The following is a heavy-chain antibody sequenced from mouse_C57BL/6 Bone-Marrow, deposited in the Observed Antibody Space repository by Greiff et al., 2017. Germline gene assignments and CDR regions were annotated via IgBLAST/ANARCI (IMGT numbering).Heavy chain of an antibody. CDR1: GYTFTGYW. CDR2: ILPGSGST. CDR3: ARYYGSSYGEVDV. Sequence: QVQLQQSGAELMKPGASVKLSCKATGYTFTGYWIEWVKQRPGHGLEWIGEILPGSGSTNYNEKFKGKATFTADTTSNTAYMQLSILTTKDSAIYYCARYYGSSYGEVDVWGPGTTVTVSS. D-gene: IGHD1-1*01. V-gene: IGHV1-9*01. J-gene: IGHJ1*01.